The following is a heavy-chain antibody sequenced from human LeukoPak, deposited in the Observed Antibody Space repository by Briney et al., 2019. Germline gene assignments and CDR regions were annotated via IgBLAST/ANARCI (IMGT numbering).Heavy chain of an antibody. D-gene: IGHD2/OR15-2a*01. CDR3: ARDSRVEYYFDY. CDR1: GFTFSSYS. J-gene: IGHJ4*02. CDR2: ISSSSSYI. Sequence: GGSLRLSCAASGFTFSSYSMNWVRQAPGKGLEWVSFISSSSSYIYYADSVKGRFTISRDNAKNSLYLQMNSLRAEDTAVYYCARDSRVEYYFDYWGQGTLVTVSS. V-gene: IGHV3-21*01.